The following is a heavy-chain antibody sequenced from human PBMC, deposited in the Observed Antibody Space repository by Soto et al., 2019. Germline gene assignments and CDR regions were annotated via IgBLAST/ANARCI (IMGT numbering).Heavy chain of an antibody. D-gene: IGHD2-2*02. Sequence: PSETLSLTCTVSGGSISSYCWSWIRQPPGKGLEWIGYIYYSGSTNYNPSLKSRVTISVDTSKNQFSLKLSSVTAADTAVYYCARDLIVVVPAAIPVRGDYYYYYGMDVWGQGTTVTVSS. V-gene: IGHV4-59*01. J-gene: IGHJ6*02. CDR1: GGSISSYC. CDR2: IYYSGST. CDR3: ARDLIVVVPAAIPVRGDYYYYYGMDV.